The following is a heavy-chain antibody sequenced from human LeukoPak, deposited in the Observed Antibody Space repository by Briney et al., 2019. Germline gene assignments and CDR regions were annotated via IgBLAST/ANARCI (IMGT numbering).Heavy chain of an antibody. J-gene: IGHJ4*02. CDR2: ISNSGST. D-gene: IGHD5-12*01. CDR3: AKVFTSGYGVFDS. CDR1: GGSISTYY. Sequence: SETLSLTCTVSGGSISTYYWSWIRLPPEKGLEWVGHISNSGSTTYNPSLKSRVSISVDTSKNQVSLRLTSVTAADTAVYYCAKVFTSGYGVFDSWGQGTLVIVSS. V-gene: IGHV4-59*08.